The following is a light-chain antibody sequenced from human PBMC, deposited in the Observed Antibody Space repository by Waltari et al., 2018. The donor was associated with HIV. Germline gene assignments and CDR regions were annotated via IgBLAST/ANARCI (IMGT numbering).Light chain of an antibody. CDR1: QSVLYNSNNKNY. J-gene: IGKJ3*01. V-gene: IGKV4-1*01. Sequence: DIVMTQSPDSLAVSLGERATINCKSSQSVLYNSNNKNYLAWYQQKPGQPPKLLIYWASTRESGVPDRFSGSGSGTDFTLTISSLQAEDVAVYYCHQYYGIPSTFGPGTKVDIK. CDR3: HQYYGIPST. CDR2: WAS.